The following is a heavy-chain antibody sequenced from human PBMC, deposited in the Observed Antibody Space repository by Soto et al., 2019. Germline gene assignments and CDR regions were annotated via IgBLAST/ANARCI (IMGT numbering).Heavy chain of an antibody. Sequence: ITLKESGPTLVKPTQTLTLTCTFSGFSLNTGGVGVGWVRQPRGKAMEWLALIYWDDDERYRPSLRSRLNITKDTINHQVVLTMTNIDPEDTATYYCVRNWRYYGGDYYYGMDAWGQGTTVTVSS. CDR1: GFSLNTGGVG. J-gene: IGHJ6*02. D-gene: IGHD3-10*01. V-gene: IGHV2-5*02. CDR3: VRNWRYYGGDYYYGMDA. CDR2: IYWDDDE.